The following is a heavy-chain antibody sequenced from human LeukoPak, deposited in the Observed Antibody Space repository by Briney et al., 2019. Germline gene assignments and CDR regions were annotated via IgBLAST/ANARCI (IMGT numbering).Heavy chain of an antibody. CDR2: ISYDGSNK. D-gene: IGHD3-9*01. V-gene: IGHV3-30*18. J-gene: IGHJ4*02. CDR1: RFTFSGYA. CDR3: AKDLYPGTYDILTVHDY. Sequence: GGSLRLSCAASRFTFSGYAMSWVRQAPGKGLEWVAVISYDGSNKYYADSVKGRFTISRDNSKNTLYLQMTSLRAEDTAVYYCAKDLYPGTYDILTVHDYWGQGTLVTVSS.